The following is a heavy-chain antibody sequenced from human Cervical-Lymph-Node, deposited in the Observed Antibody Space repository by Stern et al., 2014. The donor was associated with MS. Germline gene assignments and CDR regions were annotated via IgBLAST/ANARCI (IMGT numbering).Heavy chain of an antibody. J-gene: IGHJ4*02. CDR2: IYYSGST. CDR3: ARNDYGDYPSPYY. D-gene: IGHD4-17*01. V-gene: IGHV4-39*01. CDR1: GGSISSSSYY. Sequence: QLQLQESGPGLVKPSETLSLTCTVSGGSISSSSYYWGWIRQPPGKGLEWIGSIYYSGSTYYNPSLKSRVTISVDKSKNQFSLKLSSVTAADTAVYYCARNDYGDYPSPYYWGQGTLVTVSS.